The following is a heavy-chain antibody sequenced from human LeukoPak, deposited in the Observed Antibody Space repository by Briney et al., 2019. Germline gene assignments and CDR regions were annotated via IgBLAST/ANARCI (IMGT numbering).Heavy chain of an antibody. CDR2: ISYDGSNK. Sequence: GGSLRLSCAASGFTFSNYDMGWVRQAPGKGLEWVAVISYDGSNKYYADSVKGRFTISRDNSKNTLYLQMNSLRAEDTAVYYCARDLDYWGQGTLVTVSS. CDR1: GFTFSNYD. V-gene: IGHV3-30*03. CDR3: ARDLDY. J-gene: IGHJ4*02.